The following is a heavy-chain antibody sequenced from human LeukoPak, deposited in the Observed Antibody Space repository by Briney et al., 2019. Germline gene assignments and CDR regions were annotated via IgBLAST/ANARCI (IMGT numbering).Heavy chain of an antibody. CDR2: IIPILGIA. V-gene: IGHV1-69*04. CDR3: AREVQLERRNYYYYMDV. J-gene: IGHJ6*03. D-gene: IGHD1-1*01. Sequence: ASVKVSCKASGGTFSSYTISWVRQAPGQGLEWMGRIIPILGIANYAQKFQGRVTITADKSTSTAYMELSSLRSEDTAVYYCAREVQLERRNYYYYMDVWGKGTTVTVSS. CDR1: GGTFSSYT.